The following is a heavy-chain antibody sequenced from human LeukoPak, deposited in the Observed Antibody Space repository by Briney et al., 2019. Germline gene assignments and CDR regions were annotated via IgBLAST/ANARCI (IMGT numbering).Heavy chain of an antibody. CDR3: AKDQHPTDLLYSSGWYSDY. Sequence: PGGSLRLSCAASGFTFSSYAMSWVRQAPGKGLEWVSIISSSGGSTYYADSVKGRFTISRDNSKNTLYLQMNSLRAEDTAVYYCAKDQHPTDLLYSSGWYSDYWGQGTLVTVSS. V-gene: IGHV3-23*01. CDR2: ISSSGGST. CDR1: GFTFSSYA. D-gene: IGHD6-19*01. J-gene: IGHJ4*02.